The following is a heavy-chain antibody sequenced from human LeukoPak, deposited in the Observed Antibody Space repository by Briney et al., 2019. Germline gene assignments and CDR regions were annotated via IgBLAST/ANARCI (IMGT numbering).Heavy chain of an antibody. V-gene: IGHV4-34*01. J-gene: IGHJ5*02. CDR3: ARARRFLEWFPHNWFDP. D-gene: IGHD3-3*01. CDR1: GGSFSGYY. Sequence: SETLSLTCAVYGGSFSGYYWSWIRQPPGKGLEWIGEINHSGSTNYNPSLKSRVTISVDTSKNQFSLKLSSVTAADTAVYYCARARRFLEWFPHNWFDPWGQGTLVTVSS. CDR2: INHSGST.